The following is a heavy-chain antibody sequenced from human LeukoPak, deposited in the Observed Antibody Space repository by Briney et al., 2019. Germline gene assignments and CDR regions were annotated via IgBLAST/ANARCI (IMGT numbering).Heavy chain of an antibody. Sequence: GGSLRLSCAASGFTFSSNGMNWVRQAPGKGLEWVSYISATGGTIYYADSVKGRFTISRDNAKNSLYLQMNSLRAEDTAVYYCARGTGGDYWGQGTLVTVSS. V-gene: IGHV3-48*04. CDR3: ARGTGGDY. CDR1: GFTFSSNG. CDR2: ISATGGTI. D-gene: IGHD1-14*01. J-gene: IGHJ4*02.